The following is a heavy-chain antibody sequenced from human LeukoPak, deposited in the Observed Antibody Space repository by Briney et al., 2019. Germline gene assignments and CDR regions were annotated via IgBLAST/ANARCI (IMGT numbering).Heavy chain of an antibody. CDR1: GGSFSGYY. Sequence: PSETLSLTCAVYGGSFSGYYWSWLRQPPGKGLEWIGEINHSGSTNYNPSLKSRVTISVDTSKNQFSLKLSSVTAADTAVYYCAREPITMVRGVFDYWGQGTLVTVSS. CDR2: INHSGST. J-gene: IGHJ4*02. CDR3: AREPITMVRGVFDY. D-gene: IGHD3-10*01. V-gene: IGHV4-34*01.